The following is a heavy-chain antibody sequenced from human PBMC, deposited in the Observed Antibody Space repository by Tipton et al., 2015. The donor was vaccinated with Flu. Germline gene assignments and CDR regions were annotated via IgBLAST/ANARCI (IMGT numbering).Heavy chain of an antibody. CDR1: GGSFSGYY. Sequence: TLSLTCAVYGGSFSGYYWSWLRQPPGKGLEWIGEINHSGSTNYNPSLKSRVTISVDTSKNQFSLKLSSVTAADTAVYYCARRGVYRLRGWFDPWGQGTLVTVSS. D-gene: IGHD2-8*01. J-gene: IGHJ5*02. CDR3: ARRGVYRLRGWFDP. CDR2: INHSGST. V-gene: IGHV4-34*01.